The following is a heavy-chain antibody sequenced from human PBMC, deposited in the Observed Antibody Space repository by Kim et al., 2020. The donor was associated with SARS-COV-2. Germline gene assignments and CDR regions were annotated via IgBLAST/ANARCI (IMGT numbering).Heavy chain of an antibody. CDR3: ATGVVPAAILDY. D-gene: IGHD2-2*01. V-gene: IGHV1-24*01. J-gene: IGHJ4*02. Sequence: IYAQKVQGRGTMTEDTSTDNAYMELSSLRSEDTAVYYCATGVVPAAILDYWGQGTLVTVSS.